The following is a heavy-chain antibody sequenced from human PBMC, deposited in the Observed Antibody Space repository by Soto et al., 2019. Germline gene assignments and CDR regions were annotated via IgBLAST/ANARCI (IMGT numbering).Heavy chain of an antibody. CDR1: GFTFDDYA. Sequence: EVQLVESGGGLVQPGRSLRLSCAASGFTFDDYAMHCVRQAPGKGLVWISGISRNSGSIAYADSVKGGFTISIDNAKNSLYLQINSLSAADTALYYCAKATPNHDYDDFLEHPEFDDRGQRALVIVCS. CDR2: ISRNSGSI. D-gene: IGHD4-17*01. CDR3: AKATPNHDYDDFLEHPEFDD. J-gene: IGHJ4*02. V-gene: IGHV3-9*01.